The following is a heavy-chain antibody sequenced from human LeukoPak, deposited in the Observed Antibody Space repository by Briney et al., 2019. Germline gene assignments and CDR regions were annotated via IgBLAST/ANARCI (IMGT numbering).Heavy chain of an antibody. J-gene: IGHJ4*02. CDR2: INPDGSTT. Sequence: GGSLSLSCAASGFTFSNYWMHWVRHDPGKGLVWVSFINPDGSTTNYADSVKGRFTISRDNAKNAMYLQMNSLRAEDTAVYYCAKALHYGSADYWGQGTLVTVSS. CDR3: AKALHYGSADY. D-gene: IGHD3-10*01. CDR1: GFTFSNYW. V-gene: IGHV3-74*01.